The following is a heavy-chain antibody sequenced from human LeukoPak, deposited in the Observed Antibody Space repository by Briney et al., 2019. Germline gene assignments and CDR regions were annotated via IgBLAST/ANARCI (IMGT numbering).Heavy chain of an antibody. CDR1: GGSISSGGYY. Sequence: SQTLSLTCTVSGGSISSGGYYWSWIRQHPGKGLEWIGYIYYNGSTYYTPSLKSRVTISVDTSKNQFSLKLSSVTAADTAVYYCARDTMGQADFDYWGQGTLVTVSS. J-gene: IGHJ4*02. D-gene: IGHD3-10*01. V-gene: IGHV4-31*03. CDR2: IYYNGST. CDR3: ARDTMGQADFDY.